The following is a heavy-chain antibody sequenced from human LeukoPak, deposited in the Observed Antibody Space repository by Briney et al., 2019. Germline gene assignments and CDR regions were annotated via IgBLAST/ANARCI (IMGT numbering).Heavy chain of an antibody. V-gene: IGHV3-7*01. Sequence: PGGSLRLSCATSGFTFSNYWMTWVRQAPGKGLEWVAIIKQEGVETYYAESVKGRFTISRDNAKNSLFLEMNSPRDDDTAVYYCARGGIHSGYYHFDSWGRGTPVSVPS. D-gene: IGHD3-22*01. CDR3: ARGGIHSGYYHFDS. J-gene: IGHJ4*02. CDR1: GFTFSNYW. CDR2: IKQEGVET.